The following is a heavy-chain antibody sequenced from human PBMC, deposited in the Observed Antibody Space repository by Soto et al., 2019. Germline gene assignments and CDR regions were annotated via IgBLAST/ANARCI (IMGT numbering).Heavy chain of an antibody. CDR1: GGSLSNYG. CDR3: ARGDATKIVVTTYYGMDV. CDR2: IIPVLGTA. V-gene: IGHV1-69*11. D-gene: IGHD4-17*01. Sequence: QVQLVQSGAEVKKPGSSVKVSCKASGGSLSNYGISWVRQAPGQGLEWMGGIIPVLGTANYAQKFQGRVTITADESTSTVYMDVTSLRSEDTAVYYCARGDATKIVVTTYYGMDVWGQGTTVTVSS. J-gene: IGHJ6*02.